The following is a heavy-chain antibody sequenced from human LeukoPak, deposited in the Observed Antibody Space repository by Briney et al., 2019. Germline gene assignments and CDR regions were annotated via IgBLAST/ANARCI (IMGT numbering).Heavy chain of an antibody. Sequence: GGSLRLSCAASGFTFSSYDMHWVRQATGKGLEWVSTIATTNDTYYPGSVKGRFTISRENAKNSLYLQMNSLRAEDTAVYYCAELGITMIGGVWGKGTTVTISS. D-gene: IGHD3-10*02. CDR3: AELGITMIGGV. V-gene: IGHV3-13*01. CDR2: IATTNDT. CDR1: GFTFSSYD. J-gene: IGHJ6*04.